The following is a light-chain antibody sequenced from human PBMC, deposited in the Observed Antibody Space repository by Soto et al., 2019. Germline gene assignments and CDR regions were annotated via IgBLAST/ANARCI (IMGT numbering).Light chain of an antibody. CDR3: QQYDKWLRT. Sequence: VVYGNTVNFRASQGISRDLAWYQQKPGKAPKLLIYVASTLQSGVPSRFSGSGSGTDFTLTISSLQPDDFAVYYCQQYDKWLRTFAEGTKVDIK. J-gene: IGKJ1*01. CDR2: VAS. V-gene: IGKV1-9*01. CDR1: QGISRD.